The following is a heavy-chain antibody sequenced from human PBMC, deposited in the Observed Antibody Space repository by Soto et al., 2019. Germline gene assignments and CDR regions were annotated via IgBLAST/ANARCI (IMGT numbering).Heavy chain of an antibody. CDR2: IYYSGS. V-gene: IGHV4-39*01. CDR1: GGSISGSDYY. D-gene: IGHD1-26*01. CDR3: ARRTTSFAFDV. Sequence: QPQVQQSGPRLVKPSETLSLTCTVSGGSISGSDYYWGWIRQPPGKGLEWIGSIYYSGSNYNPPLKSRVTISVDTSKKQFSLNLRSVTAADTAVYYCARRTTSFAFDVWGQGTLVTVSS. J-gene: IGHJ3*01.